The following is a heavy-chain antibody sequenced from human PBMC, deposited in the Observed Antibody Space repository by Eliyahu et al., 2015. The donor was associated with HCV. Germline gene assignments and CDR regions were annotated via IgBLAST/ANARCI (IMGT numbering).Heavy chain of an antibody. Sequence: QVQVVESGGGVVQPGRSLRLTCEASGFPFRHYGMHWVRQAPGKGLEGLAIIWYDGSEKYYADSVKGRFTISRDNSKSTLYLQMNSLRVEDTARYYCVRGYYAGSGDFDYWGQGTLVTVSS. CDR3: VRGYYAGSGDFDY. CDR2: IWYDGSEK. J-gene: IGHJ4*02. D-gene: IGHD3-10*01. V-gene: IGHV3-33*08. CDR1: GFPFRHYG.